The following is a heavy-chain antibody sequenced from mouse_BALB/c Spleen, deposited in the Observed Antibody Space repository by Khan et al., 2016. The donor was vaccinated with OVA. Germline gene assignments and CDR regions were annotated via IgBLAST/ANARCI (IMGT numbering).Heavy chain of an antibody. D-gene: IGHD1-1*01. CDR1: GFSLTSYD. CDR2: IWTGGGT. Sequence: QVQLKESGHGLVAPSQSLSITCTVSGFSLTSYDISWIRQPPGKGLEWLGVIWTGGGTNYNSAFMSRLSISKDNSKSQVFLKMNSLQSDDTAIYYCVRRGNYYGSFYWYFDVWGAGTTVTVSS. CDR3: VRRGNYYGSFYWYFDV. J-gene: IGHJ1*01. V-gene: IGHV2-9-2*01.